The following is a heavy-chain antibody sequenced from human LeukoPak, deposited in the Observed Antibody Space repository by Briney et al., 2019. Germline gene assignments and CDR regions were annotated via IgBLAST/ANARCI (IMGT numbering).Heavy chain of an antibody. CDR2: IKQDGSEK. Sequence: GGTLRLFCAASGFTFSSYWMSWVRQAPGKGLEGVTNIKQDGSEKYYVDSVKGRFTISRDNAKNSLYLQMNSLRAEDTAVYYCARDDEYCSSTSCYPNNWFDPWGQGTLVTVSS. D-gene: IGHD2-2*01. CDR1: GFTFSSYW. J-gene: IGHJ5*02. CDR3: ARDDEYCSSTSCYPNNWFDP. V-gene: IGHV3-7*01.